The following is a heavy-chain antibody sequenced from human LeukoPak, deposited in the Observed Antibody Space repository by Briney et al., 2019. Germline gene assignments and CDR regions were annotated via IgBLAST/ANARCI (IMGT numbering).Heavy chain of an antibody. Sequence: GGSLRLSCAASGFTFDDYGMSWVRQAPGKGLEWVSGINWNGGSTGYADSVKGRFTISRDNAKNSLYLQMNSLRAEDTAVYYCARAYDSSGYFHYYYYYMDVWGKGTTVTISS. D-gene: IGHD3-22*01. CDR1: GFTFDDYG. CDR3: ARAYDSSGYFHYYYYYMDV. CDR2: INWNGGST. J-gene: IGHJ6*03. V-gene: IGHV3-20*04.